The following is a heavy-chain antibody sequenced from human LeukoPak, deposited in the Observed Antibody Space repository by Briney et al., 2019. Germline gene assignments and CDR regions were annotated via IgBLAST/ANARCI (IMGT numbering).Heavy chain of an antibody. CDR1: GFTFSSYS. CDR2: ISRSSSDI. CDR3: ARDLSYGTRRFYGMDV. J-gene: IGHJ6*02. Sequence: GGSLRLSCAASGFTFSSYSMNWVRQAPRKGLEWVSAISRSSSDIYYADSVKGRFTVSRDNAKNSLYLQMNSLRAEDTAVYYCARDLSYGTRRFYGMDVWGQGTTVTVSS. D-gene: IGHD5-18*01. V-gene: IGHV3-21*01.